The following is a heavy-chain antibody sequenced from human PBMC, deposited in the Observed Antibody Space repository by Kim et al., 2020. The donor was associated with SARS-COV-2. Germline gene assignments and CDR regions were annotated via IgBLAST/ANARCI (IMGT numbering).Heavy chain of an antibody. J-gene: IGHJ6*02. Sequence: SETLSLTCTVSGGSISSYYWSWIRQPPGKGLEWIGYIYYSGSTNYNPSLKSRVTISVDTSKNQFSLKLSSVTAADTAVYYCARLGTVTHGMDVWGQGTTVTISS. V-gene: IGHV4-59*08. CDR3: ARLGTVTHGMDV. CDR2: IYYSGST. D-gene: IGHD4-17*01. CDR1: GGSISSYY.